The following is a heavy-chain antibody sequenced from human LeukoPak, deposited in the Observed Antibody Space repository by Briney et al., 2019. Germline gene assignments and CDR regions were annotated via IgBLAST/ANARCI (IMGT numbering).Heavy chain of an antibody. Sequence: SETLSLTCTVSGGSISSYYWSWIRQPPGKGLEWIGYIYYSGSTNYNPSLKSRVTISVDTSKNQFSLKLSSVTAADTAVYYCASLYYYDSSGYHRDYWGQGTLVTVSS. CDR3: ASLYYYDSSGYHRDY. D-gene: IGHD3-22*01. CDR1: GGSISSYY. CDR2: IYYSGST. V-gene: IGHV4-59*01. J-gene: IGHJ4*02.